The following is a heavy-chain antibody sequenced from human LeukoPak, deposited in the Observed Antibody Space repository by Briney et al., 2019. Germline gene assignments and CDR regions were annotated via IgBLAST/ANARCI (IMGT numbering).Heavy chain of an antibody. J-gene: IGHJ3*01. CDR3: ARDQRPYCGGECYCAIDL. CDR2: IGHTGSPA. CDR1: GFTFSSHS. D-gene: IGHD2-21*01. Sequence: GGSLRLSCEASGFTFSSHSMTWVRQAPGKALEWISYIGHTGSPAHYADSVRGRFTISRDNAKNSLYLQMNSLAVEDTAVYYCARDQRPYCGGECYCAIDLWGRGTLVTVSS. V-gene: IGHV3-48*01.